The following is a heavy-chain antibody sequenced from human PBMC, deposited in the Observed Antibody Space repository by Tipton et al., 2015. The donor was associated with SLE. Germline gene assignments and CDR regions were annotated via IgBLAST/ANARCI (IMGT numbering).Heavy chain of an antibody. D-gene: IGHD1-26*01. CDR3: ARDVGHMDV. Sequence: TLSLTCSVSGDSISSSYYYWGWIRQPPGRGLEWIASFYYDATTYYNPSLKSRVSISVDTSNNQISLKMTSVTAADTAVYYCARDVGHMDVWGKGTTVTVSS. V-gene: IGHV4-39*07. CDR1: GDSISSSYYY. CDR2: FYYDATT. J-gene: IGHJ6*03.